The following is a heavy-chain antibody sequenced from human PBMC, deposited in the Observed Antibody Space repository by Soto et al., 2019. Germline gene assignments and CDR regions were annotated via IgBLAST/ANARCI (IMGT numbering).Heavy chain of an antibody. CDR2: IIPIFGTA. CDR1: GGTFSSYA. J-gene: IGHJ6*02. D-gene: IGHD2-2*01. CDR3: ARDIVVVPAAKGAYYYYGMDV. Sequence: QVQLVQSGAEVKKPGSSVQVSCKASGGTFSSYAISWVRQAPGQGLEWMGGIIPIFGTANYAQKFQGRVTITADESTSTAYMELSSLRSEDTAVYYCARDIVVVPAAKGAYYYYGMDVWGQGTTVTVSS. V-gene: IGHV1-69*01.